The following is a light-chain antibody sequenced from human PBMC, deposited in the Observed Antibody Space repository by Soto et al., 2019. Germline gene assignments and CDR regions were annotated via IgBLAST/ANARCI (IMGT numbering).Light chain of an antibody. Sequence: QSALTQPASVSGSPGQSITISCTGTRSDVGHYDYVSWYQQHPGRAPKLIISDVTRRPSGISNRFSGSKSGNTASLVISGLQAEDEADYYCNSSTEDHPRFYVFGSGTKLTVL. CDR3: NSSTEDHPRFYV. CDR1: RSDVGHYDY. V-gene: IGLV2-14*01. J-gene: IGLJ1*01. CDR2: DVT.